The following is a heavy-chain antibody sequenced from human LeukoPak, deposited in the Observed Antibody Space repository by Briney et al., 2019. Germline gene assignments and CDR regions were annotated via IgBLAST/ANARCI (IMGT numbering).Heavy chain of an antibody. V-gene: IGHV1-69*04. CDR3: ARGGPPGGSGSYSDY. CDR1: GGTFSSYA. D-gene: IGHD1-26*01. CDR2: IIPILGIA. J-gene: IGHJ4*02. Sequence: PSASVKVSCKASGGTFSSYAISWVRQAPGQGLEWMGRIIPILGIANYAQKFQGRVTITADKSTSTAYMELSSLRSEDTAVYYCARGGPPGGSGSYSDYWGQGTLVTVSS.